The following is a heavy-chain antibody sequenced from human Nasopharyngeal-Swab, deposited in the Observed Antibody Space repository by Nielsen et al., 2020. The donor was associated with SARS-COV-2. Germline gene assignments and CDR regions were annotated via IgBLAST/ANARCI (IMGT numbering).Heavy chain of an antibody. V-gene: IGHV1-18*01. CDR2: ISAYNGNT. CDR3: SRDQDVLDDTIFGVYDY. J-gene: IGHJ4*02. Sequence: ASVKVSCKASGYTFTSYGISWVRQAPAQGLEWMGWISAYNGNTNYAQKLQGRVTMTTDNSKSTAYMELRSLRSDDTAVYYCSRDQDVLDDTIFGVYDYWGQGTLVTVSS. CDR1: GYTFTSYG. D-gene: IGHD3-3*01.